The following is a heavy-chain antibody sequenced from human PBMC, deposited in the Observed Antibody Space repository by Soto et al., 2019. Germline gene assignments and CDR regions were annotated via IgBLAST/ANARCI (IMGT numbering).Heavy chain of an antibody. J-gene: IGHJ6*02. CDR3: ARASGDSSSFYPYYYYGMDV. CDR1: GYTFTGYY. Sequence: ASVKVSCKASGYTFTGYYMHWVRQAPGQGLEWMGWINPNSGGTNYAQKFQGWVTMTRDTSISTAYMELSRLRSDDTAVYYCARASGDSSSFYPYYYYGMDVWGQGTTVTVSS. D-gene: IGHD6-13*01. V-gene: IGHV1-2*04. CDR2: INPNSGGT.